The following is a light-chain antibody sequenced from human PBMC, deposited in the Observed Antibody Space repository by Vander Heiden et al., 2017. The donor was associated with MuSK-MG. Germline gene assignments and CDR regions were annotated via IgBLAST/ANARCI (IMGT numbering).Light chain of an antibody. CDR2: DGS. J-gene: IGLJ2*01. V-gene: IGLV2-14*03. CDR1: SSDIGIYNY. CDR3: NSYKGTTALGML. Sequence: QSALTQPASVSGSPGPSFTISCTGTSSDIGIYNYVSWYQQYPGKAPRLMIYDGSHRPSGVSDRFSGAKSGDTASLIISVLQAEDEAGYYCNSYKGTTALGMLFGGGTKLTVL.